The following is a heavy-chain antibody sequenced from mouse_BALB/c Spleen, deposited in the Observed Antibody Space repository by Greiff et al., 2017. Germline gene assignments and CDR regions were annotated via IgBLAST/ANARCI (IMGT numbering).Heavy chain of an antibody. J-gene: IGHJ3*01. CDR3: ARDGYGSSPFAY. CDR1: GISITTGNYR. D-gene: IGHD1-1*01. V-gene: IGHV3-5*02. Sequence: EVKLQESGPGLVKPSQTVSLTCTVTGISITTGNYRWSWIRQFPGNKLEWIGYIYYSGTITYNPSLTSRTTITRDTSKNQFFLEMNSLTAEDTATYYCARDGYGSSPFAYWGQGTLVTVSA. CDR2: IYYSGTI.